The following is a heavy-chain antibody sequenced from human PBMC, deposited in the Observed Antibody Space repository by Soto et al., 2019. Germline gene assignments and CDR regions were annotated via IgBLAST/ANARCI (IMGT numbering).Heavy chain of an antibody. CDR3: ARGPLGHMDV. D-gene: IGHD3-3*01. V-gene: IGHV3-48*03. Sequence: EEHVEESGGGLVQPGGSLRLSCIVSGFRFSSYEMNWVRQTPGKGLEWISYIRESGSTIYYADSVKGRFTISRDNAKNSLYLHMDSLRAEDTAVYYCARGPLGHMDVWGQGTAVTVSS. CDR2: IRESGSTI. CDR1: GFRFSSYE. J-gene: IGHJ6*02.